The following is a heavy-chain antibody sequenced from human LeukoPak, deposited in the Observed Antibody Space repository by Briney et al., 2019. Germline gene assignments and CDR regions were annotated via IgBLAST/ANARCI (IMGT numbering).Heavy chain of an antibody. D-gene: IGHD2-2*01. CDR3: ARVCSSTDCLIPD. CDR1: GFTFSRHW. J-gene: IGHJ4*02. Sequence: GGSLRLSCAASGFTFSRHWMHWVRQAPGKGLVWISRINSDASDTNYADFVKGRFTISRDNAKNTVYLQINSLRDEDTAVYYCARVCSSTDCLIPDWGQGTLVTVSS. CDR2: INSDASDT. V-gene: IGHV3-74*01.